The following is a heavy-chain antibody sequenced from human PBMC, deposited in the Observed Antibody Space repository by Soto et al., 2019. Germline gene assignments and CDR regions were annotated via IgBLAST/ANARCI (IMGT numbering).Heavy chain of an antibody. CDR1: GGSFSGYY. CDR3: ARGRTDYIWGSYRYTHFDY. J-gene: IGHJ4*02. D-gene: IGHD3-16*02. V-gene: IGHV4-34*01. Sequence: PSETLSLICAVYGGSFSGYYWSWIRQPPGKGLEWIGEINHSGSTNYNPSLKSRVTISVDTSKNQFSLKLSSVTAADTAVYYCARGRTDYIWGSYRYTHFDYWGQGTLVTVSS. CDR2: INHSGST.